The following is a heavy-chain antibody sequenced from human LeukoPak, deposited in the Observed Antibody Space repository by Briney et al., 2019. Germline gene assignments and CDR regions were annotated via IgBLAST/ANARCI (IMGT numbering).Heavy chain of an antibody. D-gene: IGHD6-13*01. V-gene: IGHV3-30*18. Sequence: GGSLRLSCAASGFTFSSYGMHWVRQAPGKGLEWVAVISYDGSNKYYADSVKGRFTISRDNSKNTLYLQMNSLRAEDTAVYYCANEQQLVLTDAFDIWGQGTMVTVSS. CDR1: GFTFSSYG. CDR2: ISYDGSNK. J-gene: IGHJ3*02. CDR3: ANEQQLVLTDAFDI.